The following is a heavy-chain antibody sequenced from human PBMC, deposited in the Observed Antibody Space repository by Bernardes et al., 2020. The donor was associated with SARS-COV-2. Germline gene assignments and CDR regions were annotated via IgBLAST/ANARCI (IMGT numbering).Heavy chain of an antibody. CDR3: ARAEGYGGNYETDY. Sequence: ASVKVSCKASGYTLTNYYMHCVRQAPGRGLEWMGIIDPSDGTTRYAQRFQGRVTMTRDTSTSTVYLELSGLRSDDTAVYYCARAEGYGGNYETDYWGQGSLVTVSS. CDR2: IDPSDGTT. D-gene: IGHD4-17*01. CDR1: GYTLTNYY. J-gene: IGHJ4*02. V-gene: IGHV1-46*01.